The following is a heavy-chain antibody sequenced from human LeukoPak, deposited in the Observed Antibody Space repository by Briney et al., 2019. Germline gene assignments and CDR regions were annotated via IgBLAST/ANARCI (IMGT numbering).Heavy chain of an antibody. V-gene: IGHV3-23*01. CDR2: ISGSGGST. J-gene: IGHJ4*02. Sequence: PGGSLTLSCAASGFTFSSYPMSWVRQAPGKGLEWVSAISGSGGSTYYAVSVKGRFTISRDNSKNTLYLQMISLRAEDTAVYYCAKWRNYDFWSGYPEGGFDYWGQGTLVTVSS. CDR1: GFTFSSYP. D-gene: IGHD3-3*01. CDR3: AKWRNYDFWSGYPEGGFDY.